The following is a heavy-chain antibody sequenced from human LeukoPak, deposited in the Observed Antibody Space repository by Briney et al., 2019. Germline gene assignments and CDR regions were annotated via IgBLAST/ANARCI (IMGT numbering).Heavy chain of an antibody. J-gene: IGHJ6*04. V-gene: IGHV3-74*01. Sequence: GGSLRLSCAASGFTFSSYWMHWVRQAPEKGLVWVSRINSDGSSTSYADSVKGRFTISRDNAKNTLYLQMNSLRAEDTAVYYCARVLWPYYYYYGMDVWGKGTTVTVSS. CDR1: GFTFSSYW. D-gene: IGHD2-21*01. CDR2: INSDGSST. CDR3: ARVLWPYYYYYGMDV.